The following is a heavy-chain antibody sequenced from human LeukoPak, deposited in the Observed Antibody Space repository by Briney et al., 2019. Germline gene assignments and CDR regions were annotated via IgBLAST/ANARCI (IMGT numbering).Heavy chain of an antibody. CDR1: GYSIANGYQ. D-gene: IGHD2-21*02. V-gene: IGHV4-38-2*02. CDR3: AREPRPDPDIVVVTAPLL. Sequence: SETLSLTCTVSGYSIANGYQWAWIRQSPGKRLEWIGSIYQSGSTYDNLSLKSRLTMSVDTSKNQFSLKLSSVTAADTAVYYCAREPRPDPDIVVVTAPLLWGQGTLVTVSS. J-gene: IGHJ4*02. CDR2: IYQSGST.